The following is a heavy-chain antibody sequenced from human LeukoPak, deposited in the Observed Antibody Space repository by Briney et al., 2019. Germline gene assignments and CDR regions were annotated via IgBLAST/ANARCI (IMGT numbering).Heavy chain of an antibody. Sequence: GGSLRLSCAASGFTFSSYSMNWVRQAPGKGLEWVSSISSSSSYIYYADSVKGRFTISRDNAKKSLYLQMDSLRAEDTAVYYCARGETLGRYFDLFDYWGQGTLVTVSS. V-gene: IGHV3-21*01. CDR1: GFTFSSYS. J-gene: IGHJ4*02. CDR2: ISSSSSYI. CDR3: ARGETLGRYFDLFDY. D-gene: IGHD3-9*01.